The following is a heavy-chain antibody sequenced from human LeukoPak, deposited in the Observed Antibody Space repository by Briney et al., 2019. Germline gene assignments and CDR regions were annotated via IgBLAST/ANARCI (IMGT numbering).Heavy chain of an antibody. CDR2: IYYSGST. CDR1: GGSISSYY. V-gene: IGHV4-59*08. D-gene: IGHD3-16*01. J-gene: IGHJ4*02. CDR3: ARHWGYGTGFFDY. Sequence: PSETLSLTCTVSGGSISSYYWSWIRQPPGKGLEWIGYIYYSGSTNYNPSLKGRLTISVDTSKNQFSLKLSSVTAADTAVYYCARHWGYGTGFFDYWGQGTLVTVSS.